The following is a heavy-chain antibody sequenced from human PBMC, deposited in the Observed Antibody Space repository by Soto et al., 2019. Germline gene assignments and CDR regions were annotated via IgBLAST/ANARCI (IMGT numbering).Heavy chain of an antibody. V-gene: IGHV4-31*03. Sequence: SETLSLTCIVSGDSVSSGGYYWSWIRQHPGKGLEWIGYIYSNGFTYYNPSLESRVTISLDTSKNQFSLKLTSVTAADTAVYYCARGGAARLVPRYWGQGTLVTVSS. CDR3: ARGGAARLVPRY. J-gene: IGHJ4*02. CDR2: IYSNGFT. CDR1: GDSVSSGGYY. D-gene: IGHD6-6*01.